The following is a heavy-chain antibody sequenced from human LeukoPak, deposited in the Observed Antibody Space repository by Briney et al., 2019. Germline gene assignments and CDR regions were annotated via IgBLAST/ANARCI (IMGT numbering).Heavy chain of an antibody. CDR3: AIHSTDGYVRY. J-gene: IGHJ4*02. Sequence: SETLSLTCAVSGYSISSGYYWGWIRQPPGKGLEWIGSIYHSGSTYYNPSLKSRVTISADTSKNQFSLKLSSVTAADTAVYYCAIHSTDGYVRYWGQGTLVTVSS. CDR2: IYHSGST. CDR1: GYSISSGYY. D-gene: IGHD2-2*01. V-gene: IGHV4-38-2*01.